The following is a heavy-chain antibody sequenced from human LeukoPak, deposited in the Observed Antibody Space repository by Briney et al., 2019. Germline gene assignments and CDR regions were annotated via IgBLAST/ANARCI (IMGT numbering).Heavy chain of an antibody. J-gene: IGHJ4*02. CDR2: IYYSGST. Sequence: SETLSLTCTVSGGSISSSSYYWGWIRQPPGKGLEWIGSIYYSGSTYYNPSLKSRVTISVDTSKNQFSLKLSSVTAADTAVYYCARVREMATTDWGQGTLVTVSS. V-gene: IGHV4-39*07. D-gene: IGHD5-24*01. CDR1: GGSISSSSYY. CDR3: ARVREMATTD.